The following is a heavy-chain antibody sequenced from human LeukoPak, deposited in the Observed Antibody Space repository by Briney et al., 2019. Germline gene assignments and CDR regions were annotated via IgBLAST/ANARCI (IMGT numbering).Heavy chain of an antibody. CDR1: GYSISSGYY. CDR2: IYHSGST. J-gene: IGHJ4*02. Sequence: KASETLSLTCTVSGYSISSGYYWGWIRQPPGKGLEWIGSIYHSGSTYYNPSLKSRVTISVDTSKNQFSLKLSSVTAADTAVYYCARESWTARGVDYWGQGTLVTVSS. CDR3: ARESWTARGVDY. D-gene: IGHD3/OR15-3a*01. V-gene: IGHV4-38-2*02.